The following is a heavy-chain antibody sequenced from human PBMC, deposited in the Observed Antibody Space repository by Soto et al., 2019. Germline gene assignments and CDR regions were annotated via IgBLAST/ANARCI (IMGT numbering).Heavy chain of an antibody. CDR1: GFTFSSYS. Sequence: PGGSLRLSCAASGFTFSSYSMNWVRQAPGKGLEWVSYITSSSSTIYYADSVKGRFTISRDNAKNSLYLQMNSLRAEDTAVYYCARLNNGMDVWGQGTTVTVSS. CDR3: ARLNNGMDV. CDR2: ITSSSSTI. J-gene: IGHJ6*02. V-gene: IGHV3-48*01.